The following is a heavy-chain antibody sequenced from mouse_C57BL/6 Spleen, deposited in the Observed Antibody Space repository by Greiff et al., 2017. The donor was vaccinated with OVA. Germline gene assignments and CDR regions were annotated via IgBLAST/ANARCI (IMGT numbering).Heavy chain of an antibody. CDR1: GYSITSGYD. CDR2: ISYSGST. Sequence: EVKVVESGPGMVKPSQSLSLTCTVTGYSITSGYDWHWIRHFPGNKLEWLGYISYSGSTHYNPSLKSRISITHDTSKNHFFLKLKSVTTEDTATYCCARERDYAMYDWGQGTSVTVSS. CDR3: ARERDYAMYD. J-gene: IGHJ4*01. V-gene: IGHV3-1*01.